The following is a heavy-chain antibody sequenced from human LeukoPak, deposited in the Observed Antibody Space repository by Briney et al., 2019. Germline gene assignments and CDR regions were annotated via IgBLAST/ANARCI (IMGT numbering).Heavy chain of an antibody. CDR2: IYYGGST. J-gene: IGHJ1*01. CDR3: ARLGYSSGWEYFQH. Sequence: SETLSLTCTVSGGSISSSSYYWGWIRQPPGKGLEWIGSIYYGGSTYYNPSLKSRVTISVDTSKNQFSLKLSSVTAADTAVYYCARLGYSSGWEYFQHWGQGTLVTVSS. V-gene: IGHV4-39*01. D-gene: IGHD6-19*01. CDR1: GGSISSSSYY.